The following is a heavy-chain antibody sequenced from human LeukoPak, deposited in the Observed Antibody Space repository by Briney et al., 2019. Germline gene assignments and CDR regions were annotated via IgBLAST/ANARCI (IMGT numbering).Heavy chain of an antibody. Sequence: GGSLRLSCAASGFTFSSYSMNWVRQAPGKGLEWVSYISSSSSTIYYADSVKGRFTISRDNAKNSLYLQMNSLRAEDTAVCYCARVKDGGSYYCLDYWGQGTLVTVSS. D-gene: IGHD1-26*01. CDR1: GFTFSSYS. CDR3: ARVKDGGSYYCLDY. CDR2: ISSSSSTI. J-gene: IGHJ4*02. V-gene: IGHV3-48*01.